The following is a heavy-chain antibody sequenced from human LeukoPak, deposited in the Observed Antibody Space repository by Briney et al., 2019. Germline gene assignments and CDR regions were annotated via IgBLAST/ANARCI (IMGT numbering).Heavy chain of an antibody. CDR2: INSDGSST. J-gene: IGHJ4*02. D-gene: IGHD3-3*01. CDR1: GFTFSSYW. Sequence: GGSLRLSCAASGFTFSSYWMHWVRQAPGKGLVWVSRINSDGSSTSYADSVKGRFTISRDNAKNSLYLQMNSLRAEDTAVYYCARVGDFWSGYYHPFDYWGQGTLVTVSS. CDR3: ARVGDFWSGYYHPFDY. V-gene: IGHV3-74*01.